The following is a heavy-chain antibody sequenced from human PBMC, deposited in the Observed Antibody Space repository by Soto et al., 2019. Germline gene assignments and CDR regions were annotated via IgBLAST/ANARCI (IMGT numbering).Heavy chain of an antibody. CDR3: ARGPSTIFGVVIPLRRP. J-gene: IGHJ5*02. V-gene: IGHV3-33*01. CDR1: GFTFSSYG. Sequence: QVQLVESGGGVVQPGRSLRLSCAASGFTFSSYGMHWVRQAPGKGLEWVAVIWYDGSNKYYADSVKGRFTISRDNSKNTLYLQMNSLRAEDTAVYYCARGPSTIFGVVIPLRRPWGQGTLVTVSS. D-gene: IGHD3-3*01. CDR2: IWYDGSNK.